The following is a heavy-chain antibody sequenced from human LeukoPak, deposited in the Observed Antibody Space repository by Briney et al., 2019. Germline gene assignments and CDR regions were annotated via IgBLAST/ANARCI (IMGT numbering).Heavy chain of an antibody. CDR3: ARERYDFWRSYYMDV. D-gene: IGHD3-3*01. J-gene: IGHJ6*03. Sequence: PGGSLRLSCAASGFTFSSYGMSWVRQAPGKGLEWVSAISGSGGSTYYADSVKGRFIISRDNSKNTLYLQMNSLRAEDTAVYYCARERYDFWRSYYMDVWGKGTTVTVSS. CDR1: GFTFSSYG. CDR2: ISGSGGST. V-gene: IGHV3-23*01.